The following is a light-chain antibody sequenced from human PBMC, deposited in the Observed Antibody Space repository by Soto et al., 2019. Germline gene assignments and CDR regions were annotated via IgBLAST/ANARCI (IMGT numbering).Light chain of an antibody. CDR2: GAS. Sequence: EVVSTQSIATVSLSHGERPTLSCPASQSVSSNLAWYQQKPGQAPRLLMYGASTRATGIPARFSGSGSGTEFTLTISSLQSEDFAVYYCQQYNNGPQITFGQGTRLEI. V-gene: IGKV3-15*01. J-gene: IGKJ5*01. CDR3: QQYNNGPQIT. CDR1: QSVSSN.